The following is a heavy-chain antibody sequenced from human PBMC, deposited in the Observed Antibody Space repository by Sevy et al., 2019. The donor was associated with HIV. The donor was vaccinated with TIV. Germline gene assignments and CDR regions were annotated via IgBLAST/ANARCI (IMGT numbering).Heavy chain of an antibody. Sequence: SETLSLTCTASGGSISSYYWSWVRQPPGKGLEWIGYIYYSGSTNYNPSLKSRVTISVDTSKNQFSLKLSSVTAADTAVYYCARRFMVRGVSGYYYYGMDVWGEGTTVTVSS. CDR1: GGSISSYY. V-gene: IGHV4-59*12. CDR2: IYYSGST. J-gene: IGHJ6*04. CDR3: ARRFMVRGVSGYYYYGMDV. D-gene: IGHD3-10*01.